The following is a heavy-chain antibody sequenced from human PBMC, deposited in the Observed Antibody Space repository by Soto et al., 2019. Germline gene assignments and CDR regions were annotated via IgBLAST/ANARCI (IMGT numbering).Heavy chain of an antibody. CDR3: TYSGWYLYPIDY. CDR1: GFTFSNAW. D-gene: IGHD6-19*01. Sequence: GGSLRLSCAASGFTFSNAWMSWVRQAPGKGLEWVGRIKSKTDGGTTDYAAPVKGRFTISRDDSKNTLYLQMNSLKTEDTAVYYCTYSGWYLYPIDYWGQGTLVTVSS. V-gene: IGHV3-15*01. J-gene: IGHJ4*02. CDR2: IKSKTDGGTT.